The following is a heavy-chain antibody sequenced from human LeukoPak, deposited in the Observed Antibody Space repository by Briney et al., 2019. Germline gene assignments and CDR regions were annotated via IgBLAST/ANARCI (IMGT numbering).Heavy chain of an antibody. J-gene: IGHJ4*02. CDR2: INSADNT. CDR3: AGTPGWLRFVY. V-gene: IGHV3-23*01. CDR1: GFTFSTYG. D-gene: IGHD5-12*01. Sequence: GESLRLSCAASGFTFSTYGLTWVRQAPGKGLEWVSLINSADNTYYADSVKGRFTISRDNSMNTLYLQMNSLRAEDTAVYYCAGTPGWLRFVYWGQGTLVTVSS.